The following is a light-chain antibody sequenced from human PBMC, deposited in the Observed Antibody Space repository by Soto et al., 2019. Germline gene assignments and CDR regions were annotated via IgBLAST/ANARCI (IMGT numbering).Light chain of an antibody. CDR1: QTVNSGY. CDR2: AAS. Sequence: EIVLTPSPDTISLSVGERAALSCRASQTVNSGYLAWYQQKPGQAPRLVIFAASLRATGIPDRFSGSGSGTDFTLSINRLEPEDFAVYYCHQYSSSPNNFGQGTKGDIK. CDR3: HQYSSSPNN. J-gene: IGKJ2*01. V-gene: IGKV3-20*01.